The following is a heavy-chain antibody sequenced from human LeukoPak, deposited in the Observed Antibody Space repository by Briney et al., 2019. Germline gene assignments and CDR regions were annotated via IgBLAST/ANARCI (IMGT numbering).Heavy chain of an antibody. CDR1: GFIFSNYE. V-gene: IGHV3-23*01. CDR2: ISGSGGST. D-gene: IGHD6-13*01. J-gene: IGHJ5*02. Sequence: GGSLRLSCEASGFIFSNYEMSWVRQAPGKGLEWVSAISGSGGSTYYADSVKGRFTISRDNSKNTLYLQMNSLRAEDTAVYYCAKVAAAGYNWFDPWGQGTLVTVSS. CDR3: AKVAAAGYNWFDP.